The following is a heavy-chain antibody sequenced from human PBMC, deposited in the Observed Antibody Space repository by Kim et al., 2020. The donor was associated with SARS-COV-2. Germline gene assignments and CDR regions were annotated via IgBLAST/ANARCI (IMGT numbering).Heavy chain of an antibody. CDR3: ASDLDRHLYSSTRNNYLDP. V-gene: IGHV1-2*02. D-gene: IGHD6-13*01. CDR1: GFTFSDYY. J-gene: IGHJ5*02. Sequence: ASVTVSCKASGFTFSDYYIHWVRQAPGQGLEWMGRINPKNGDTDHAQMFRGRVTLTRDTFINTAYMDLTSLKSDDTAVYYCASDLDRHLYSSTRNNYLDP. CDR2: INPKNGDT.